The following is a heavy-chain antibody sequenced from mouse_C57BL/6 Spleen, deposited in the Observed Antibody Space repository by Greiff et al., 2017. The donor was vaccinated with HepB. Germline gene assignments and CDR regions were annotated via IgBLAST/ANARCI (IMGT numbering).Heavy chain of an antibody. CDR1: GYTFTSYW. V-gene: IGHV1-64*01. Sequence: VQLQQPGAELVKPGASVKLSCKASGYTFTSYWMHWVKQRPGQGLEWIGMIHPNSGSTNSNEKFKSKATLTVDKSSSTAYMQLSSLTSEDSAVYYCGRAITTVVPFDYWGQGTTLTVSS. J-gene: IGHJ2*01. D-gene: IGHD1-1*01. CDR3: GRAITTVVPFDY. CDR2: IHPNSGST.